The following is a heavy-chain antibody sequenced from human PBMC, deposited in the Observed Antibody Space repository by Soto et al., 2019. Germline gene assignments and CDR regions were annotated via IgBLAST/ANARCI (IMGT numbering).Heavy chain of an antibody. CDR2: IYYSGST. Sequence: QVQLQESGPGLVKPSQTLSLTCTVSGGSISSGDYYWSWIRQPPGKGLEWIGYIYYSGSTYYNPSLKSRVTTSVDTSKTQCSLKLSSVTAADTAVYYCARERPDGARLDPWGQGTLVTVSS. V-gene: IGHV4-30-4*01. CDR1: GGSISSGDYY. J-gene: IGHJ5*02. CDR3: ARERPDGARLDP. D-gene: IGHD6-6*01.